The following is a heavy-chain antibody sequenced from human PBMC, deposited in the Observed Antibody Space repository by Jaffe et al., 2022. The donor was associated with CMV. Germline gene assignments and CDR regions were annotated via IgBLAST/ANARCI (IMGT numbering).Heavy chain of an antibody. CDR2: IRSKAYGGTT. CDR1: GFTFGDYA. D-gene: IGHD3-10*01. CDR3: TRERDYGSGSYWGY. Sequence: EVQLVESGGGLVKPGRSLRLSCTASGFTFGDYAMSWFRQAPGKGLEWVGFIRSKAYGGTTEYAASVKGRFTISRDDSKSIAYLQMNSLKTEDTAVYYCTRERDYGSGSYWGYWGQGTLVTVSS. J-gene: IGHJ4*02. V-gene: IGHV3-49*05.